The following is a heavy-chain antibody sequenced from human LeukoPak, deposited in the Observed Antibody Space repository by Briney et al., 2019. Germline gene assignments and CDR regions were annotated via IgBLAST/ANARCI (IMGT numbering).Heavy chain of an antibody. CDR1: GGSISSYY. V-gene: IGHV4-4*07. J-gene: IGHJ4*02. Sequence: ASETLSLTCTVSGGSISSYYWSWIRRPAGKGLEWIGRIYTSGSTNYNPSLKSRVTMSVDTPKNQFSLKLSSVTAADTAVYYCAREGARAFDYWGQGTLVTVSS. CDR2: IYTSGST. CDR3: AREGARAFDY. D-gene: IGHD1-26*01.